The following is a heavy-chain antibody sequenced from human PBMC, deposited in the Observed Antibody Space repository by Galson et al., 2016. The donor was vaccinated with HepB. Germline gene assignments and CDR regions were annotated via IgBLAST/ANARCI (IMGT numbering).Heavy chain of an antibody. D-gene: IGHD3-9*01. CDR3: ARVQKLYDSLTGYYVDYFDH. J-gene: IGHJ4*02. CDR1: GASISNSY. V-gene: IGHV4-59*01. Sequence: SETLSLTCTVSGASISNSYWSWLRQPPGKGLEWIGYISSSGNTKYNPSLKSRVPISVDTSKNQFSLKLSSVTAADTAVYYFARVQKLYDSLTGYYVDYFDHWGQGTLVTVSS. CDR2: ISSSGNT.